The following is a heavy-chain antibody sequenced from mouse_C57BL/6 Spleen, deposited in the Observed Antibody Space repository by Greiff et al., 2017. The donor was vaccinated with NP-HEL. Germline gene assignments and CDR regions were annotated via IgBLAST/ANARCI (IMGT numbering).Heavy chain of an antibody. CDR2: IHPNSGST. J-gene: IGHJ2*01. V-gene: IGHV1-64*01. Sequence: QVQLKQPGAELVKPGASVKLSCKASGYTFTSYWMHWVKQRPGQGLEWIGMIHPNSGSTNYNEKFKSKATLTVDKSSSTAYMQLSSLTSEDSAVYYCARHSSGFYYFDYWGQGTTLTVSS. CDR3: ARHSSGFYYFDY. CDR1: GYTFTSYW. D-gene: IGHD3-2*02.